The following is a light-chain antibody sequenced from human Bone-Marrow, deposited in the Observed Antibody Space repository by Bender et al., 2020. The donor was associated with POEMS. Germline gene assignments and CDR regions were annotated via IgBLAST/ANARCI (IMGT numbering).Light chain of an antibody. Sequence: QSALTQPASVSGSPGQSITISCTGTSSDVGSYKLVSWYQHHPGKAPRLIISEVNKRHSGVSSRFSGSKSGNTASLTISGLQAEDEADYFCSSYAGSRLLVFGGGTKLTVL. CDR2: EVN. CDR1: SSDVGSYKL. V-gene: IGLV2-23*02. J-gene: IGLJ2*01. CDR3: SSYAGSRLLV.